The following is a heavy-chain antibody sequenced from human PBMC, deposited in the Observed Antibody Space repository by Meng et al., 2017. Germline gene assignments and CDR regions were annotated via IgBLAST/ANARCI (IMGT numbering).Heavy chain of an antibody. CDR2: ISSSSSYI. J-gene: IGHJ6*02. D-gene: IGHD4-11*01. CDR3: ARVPTRDSRDPHGMSDYYYGMDV. V-gene: IGHV3-21*01. Sequence: GESLKISCAASGFTFSSYSMNWVRQAPGKGLEWVSSISSSSSYIYYADSVKGRFTISRDNAKNSLYLQMNSLRAEDTAVYYCARVPTRDSRDPHGMSDYYYGMDVWGQGTTVTVSS. CDR1: GFTFSSYS.